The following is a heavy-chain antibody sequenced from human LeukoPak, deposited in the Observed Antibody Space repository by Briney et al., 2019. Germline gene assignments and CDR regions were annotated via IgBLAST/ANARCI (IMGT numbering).Heavy chain of an antibody. CDR3: AKGTSSGWLGSWYFDL. CDR2: IQYSGNNK. J-gene: IGHJ2*01. D-gene: IGHD6-19*01. CDR1: GFTFINYG. Sequence: PGGSLRLSCAASGFTFINYGMHWVRQAPGKGLEWVAFIQYSGNNKYYADSVKGRFTISRDNSKNTLYLQMNSLRAEDTAVYYCAKGTSSGWLGSWYFDLWGRGTLVTVSS. V-gene: IGHV3-30*02.